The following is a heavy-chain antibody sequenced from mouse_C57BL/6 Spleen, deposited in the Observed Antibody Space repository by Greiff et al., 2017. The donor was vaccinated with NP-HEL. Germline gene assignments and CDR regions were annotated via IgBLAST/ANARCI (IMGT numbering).Heavy chain of an antibody. D-gene: IGHD2-12*01. CDR3: ARDQGYSNDDY. CDR1: GFTFSDYY. CDR2: INYDGSST. V-gene: IGHV5-16*01. J-gene: IGHJ2*01. Sequence: EVQLVESEGGLVQPGSSIKLSCTASGFTFSDYYMAWVRQVPEKGLEWVANINYDGSSTYYLDSLKSRFIISRDNAKNILYLQMSSLKSEDTATYYCARDQGYSNDDYWGQGTTLTVSS.